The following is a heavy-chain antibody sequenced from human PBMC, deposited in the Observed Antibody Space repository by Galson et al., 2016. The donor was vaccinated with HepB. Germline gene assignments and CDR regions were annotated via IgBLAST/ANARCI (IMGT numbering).Heavy chain of an antibody. Sequence: TLSLTCTVSGGSISSYYWSWIRQPPGKGLERIGSIYYTGSTNYNPSLKSRVTISVDTSKNQFSLKLSSVTAADTAVYYCARGTSSSWGRFRSLGVGDWFDPWGQGTLVTVSS. D-gene: IGHD6-13*01. V-gene: IGHV4-59*08. CDR1: GGSISSYY. J-gene: IGHJ5*02. CDR2: IYYTGST. CDR3: ARGTSSSWGRFRSLGVGDWFDP.